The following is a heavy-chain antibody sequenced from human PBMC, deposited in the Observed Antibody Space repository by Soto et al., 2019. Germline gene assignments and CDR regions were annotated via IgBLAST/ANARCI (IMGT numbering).Heavy chain of an antibody. CDR1: GGSISSYY. J-gene: IGHJ4*01. CDR2: IYYSGIT. Sequence: SETLSLTCTVSGGSISSYYWSWIRQPPGKGLEWIGYIYYSGITDYNPSLKSRVTISVDTSKSQFSLKLSSVTAADTAVYYCARGGGVYYFDYWGHGTQVTVSS. D-gene: IGHD2-8*02. CDR3: ARGGGVYYFDY. V-gene: IGHV4-59*01.